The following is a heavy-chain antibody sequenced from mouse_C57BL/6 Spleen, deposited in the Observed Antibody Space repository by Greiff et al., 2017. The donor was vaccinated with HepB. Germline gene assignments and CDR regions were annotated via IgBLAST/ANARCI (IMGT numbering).Heavy chain of an antibody. CDR1: GYTFTDYY. CDR2: IYPGSGNT. Sequence: VQLQQSGAELVRPGASVKLSCKASGYTFTDYYINWVKQRPGQGLEWIARIYPGSGNTYYNEKFKGKATLTAEKSSSTAYMQLSSLTSEDSAVYFCARHYSNYVGYAMDYWGQGTSVTVSS. CDR3: ARHYSNYVGYAMDY. V-gene: IGHV1-76*01. D-gene: IGHD2-5*01. J-gene: IGHJ4*01.